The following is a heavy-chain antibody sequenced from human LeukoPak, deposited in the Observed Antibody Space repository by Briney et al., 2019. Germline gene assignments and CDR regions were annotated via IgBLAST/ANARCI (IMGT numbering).Heavy chain of an antibody. CDR2: INTNSGGT. V-gene: IGHV1-2*02. D-gene: IGHD1-1*01. CDR3: ARDTGTTFVDS. CDR1: GYTFTCYY. J-gene: IGHJ4*02. Sequence: ASVKVSCTASGYTFTCYYMHWVRQAPGQGLEWMGWINTNSGGTNYAQKFQGRVTMTRDTSFSTAYMELSRLRSDDTAVYYCARDTGTTFVDSWGQGTLVTVSP.